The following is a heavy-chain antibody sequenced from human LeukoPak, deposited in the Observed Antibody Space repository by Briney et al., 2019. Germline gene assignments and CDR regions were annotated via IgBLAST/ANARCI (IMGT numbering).Heavy chain of an antibody. CDR1: GFTFSSYA. D-gene: IGHD6-19*01. Sequence: GGSLRLSCAASGFTFSSYAMSWVRQAPGKGLVWVSRINSDGSSTSYADSVKGRFTISRDNAKNTLYLEMNSLRAEDTAVYYCARASSVADDYWGQGTLVTVSS. V-gene: IGHV3-74*01. CDR3: ARASSVADDY. J-gene: IGHJ4*02. CDR2: INSDGSST.